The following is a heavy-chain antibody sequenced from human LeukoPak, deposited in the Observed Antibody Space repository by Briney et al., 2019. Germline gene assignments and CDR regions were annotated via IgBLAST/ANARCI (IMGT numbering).Heavy chain of an antibody. V-gene: IGHV3-73*01. CDR2: IRSKANSYAT. D-gene: IGHD3-22*01. J-gene: IGHJ5*02. CDR3: TITYYYDSSGYYH. CDR1: GFTFSGSA. Sequence: PGGSLRLSCAASGFTFSGSAMHWVRQASGKGLEWVGGIRSKANSYATAYAASVKGRFTISRDDSKNTAYLQMNSLKTEDTAVYYCTITYYYDSSGYYHWGQGTLVTVSS.